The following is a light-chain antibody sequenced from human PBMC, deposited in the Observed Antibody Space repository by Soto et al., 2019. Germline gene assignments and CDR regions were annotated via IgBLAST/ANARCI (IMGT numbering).Light chain of an antibody. V-gene: IGKV3-15*01. CDR2: GPS. CDR3: KHYNNWPCT. Sequence: EIVLTQSPATLSLSPGDRSPLSCRAIQSVSSNLAWYQQKPGQAPTLLIYGPSIRATGITARFSGSGSGTEFTLNIRSLQSVDFAVYSCKHYNNWPCTSGQGTK. CDR1: QSVSSN. J-gene: IGKJ1*01.